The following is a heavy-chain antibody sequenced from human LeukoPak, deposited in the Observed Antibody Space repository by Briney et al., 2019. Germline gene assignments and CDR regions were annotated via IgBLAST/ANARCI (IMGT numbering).Heavy chain of an antibody. CDR2: ISAYNGNT. D-gene: IGHD3-10*01. CDR1: GSTFTSYG. CDR3: ARGNLITMVRGVIRGNAFDI. Sequence: GASVKASCKASGSTFTSYGISWVRQAPGQGLEWMGWISAYNGNTSYAQKLQGRVTMTTDTSTSTAYMELRRRRSDDTAVYYCARGNLITMVRGVIRGNAFDIWGQGTMVTVSS. J-gene: IGHJ3*02. V-gene: IGHV1-18*01.